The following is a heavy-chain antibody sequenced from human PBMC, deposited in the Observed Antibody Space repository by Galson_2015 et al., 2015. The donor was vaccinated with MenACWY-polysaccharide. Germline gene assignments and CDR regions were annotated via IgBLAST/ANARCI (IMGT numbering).Heavy chain of an antibody. CDR2: MNPNSGNT. V-gene: IGHV1-8*01. D-gene: IGHD3-22*01. CDR3: ARGGKYYYDSSGYLSWFDP. Sequence: SVKVSCKASGYSFSSYDINWVRQTTGQGLEWMGWMNPNSGNTGYAQKFQGRVTMTRNTSISIAYMELSSPRSEDTAVYYCARGGKYYYDSSGYLSWFDPWGQGTLVTVSS. CDR1: GYSFSSYD. J-gene: IGHJ5*02.